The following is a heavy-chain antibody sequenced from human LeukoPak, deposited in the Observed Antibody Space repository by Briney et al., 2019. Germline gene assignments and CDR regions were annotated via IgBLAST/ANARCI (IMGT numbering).Heavy chain of an antibody. V-gene: IGHV3-23*01. CDR2: ISGSGGST. D-gene: IGHD6-6*01. CDR3: ARGPYSSSNYFDY. Sequence: GGSLRLSCAASGFTFSSYAMSWVRQAPGKGLEWVSAISGSGGSTYYADSVKGRITISRDNAKNSLYLQMNSLRAEDTAVYYCARGPYSSSNYFDYWGQGTLVTVSS. CDR1: GFTFSSYA. J-gene: IGHJ4*02.